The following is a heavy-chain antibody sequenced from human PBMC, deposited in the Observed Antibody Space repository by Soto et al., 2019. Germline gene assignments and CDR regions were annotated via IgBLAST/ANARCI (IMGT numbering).Heavy chain of an antibody. Sequence: GASVKVSCKASGGTFSSYTISWVRQARGQGLEWMGGIIPIFHTTNYAQNFQGRVTITADESTSTAYMELSSLRSDDTAVYYCAGVTESGSYHRPYYYYGMDVWGQGTTVTVSS. CDR3: AGVTESGSYHRPYYYYGMDV. D-gene: IGHD1-26*01. CDR1: GGTFSSYT. J-gene: IGHJ6*02. V-gene: IGHV1-69*13. CDR2: IIPIFHTT.